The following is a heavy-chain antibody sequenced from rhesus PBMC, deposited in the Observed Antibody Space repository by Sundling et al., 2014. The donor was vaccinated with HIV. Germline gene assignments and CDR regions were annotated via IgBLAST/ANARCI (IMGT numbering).Heavy chain of an antibody. CDR2: ISGTVANT. Sequence: QVQLQESGPAVVKPSETLSLTCAVSGGSISSSNWWSWIRQSPGKGLEWIGRISGTVANTAYNPSLKRRVTISTDTSNNQFSLNLISVTAADTAVYYCARERGSRVDFWGQGVLVTVSS. CDR1: GGSISSSNW. V-gene: IGHV4-93*01. D-gene: IGHD5-42*01. J-gene: IGHJ4*01. CDR3: ARERGSRVDF.